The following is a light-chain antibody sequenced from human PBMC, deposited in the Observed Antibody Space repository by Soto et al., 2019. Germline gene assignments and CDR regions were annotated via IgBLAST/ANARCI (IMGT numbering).Light chain of an antibody. CDR2: GNS. Sequence: QSVLTQPPSASGTPGQRVTISCSGSSSNIGSNTVNWYQQLTGTAPKLLIYGNSNRPSGVPDRFSGSKSGTSASLAITGLQAEDEADYYCQSYDSSLSGYVFGTGTKVTVL. CDR3: QSYDSSLSGYV. V-gene: IGLV1-40*01. J-gene: IGLJ1*01. CDR1: SSNIGSNT.